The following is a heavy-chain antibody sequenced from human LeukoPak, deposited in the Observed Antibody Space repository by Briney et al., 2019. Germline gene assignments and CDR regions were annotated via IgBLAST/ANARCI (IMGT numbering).Heavy chain of an antibody. V-gene: IGHV4-59*08. CDR3: ARSGYCSSTSCYGAPYYYYGMDV. J-gene: IGHJ6*02. Sequence: SETLSLTCTVSGGSISSFCWSWIRQPPGKGLEWIGYIYYSGSTNYNPSLKSRVTISVDTSKNQFSLKLSSVTAADTAVYYCARSGYCSSTSCYGAPYYYYGMDVWGQGTTVTVSS. CDR1: GGSISSFC. D-gene: IGHD2-2*01. CDR2: IYYSGST.